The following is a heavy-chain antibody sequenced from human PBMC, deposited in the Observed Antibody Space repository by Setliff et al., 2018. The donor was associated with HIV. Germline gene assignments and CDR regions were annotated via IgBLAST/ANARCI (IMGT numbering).Heavy chain of an antibody. V-gene: IGHV1-18*01. Sequence: ASVKVSCKPSGYIFINYYVTWVRQAPGQGLEWVGQISPYNGEVRYAQRFQGRITMTTHTSTTTAYMELRSLGSDDTAIYFCARDKDWAFGIWGQGTMVTVSS. J-gene: IGHJ3*02. CDR1: GYIFINYY. CDR2: ISPYNGEV. D-gene: IGHD2-15*01. CDR3: ARDKDWAFGI.